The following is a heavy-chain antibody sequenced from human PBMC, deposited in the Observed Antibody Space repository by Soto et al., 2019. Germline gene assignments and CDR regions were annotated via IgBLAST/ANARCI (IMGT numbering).Heavy chain of an antibody. J-gene: IGHJ6*03. CDR2: IGTAGDT. CDR1: GFTFSSYD. Sequence: EVQMVESGGGLVQPGGSLRLSCAASGFTFSSYDMHWVSQATGKGLEWVSAIGTAGDTYYPGTAKGRFTISRENANNSLYLHMNSLRAGYTAVYYCSRGCRGCIPPYYYYYIYFWGKGTTVTVSS. CDR3: SRGCRGCIPPYYYYYIYF. D-gene: IGHD2-21*01. V-gene: IGHV3-13*01.